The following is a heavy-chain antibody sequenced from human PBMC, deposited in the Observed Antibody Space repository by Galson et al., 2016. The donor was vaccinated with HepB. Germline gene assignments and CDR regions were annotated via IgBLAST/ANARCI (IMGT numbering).Heavy chain of an antibody. CDR3: ATEDFDY. J-gene: IGHJ4*02. CDR2: ISWNSNNI. D-gene: IGHD3-3*01. Sequence: SLRLSCAASGFSFDDHAMHWVRQAPGKGLEWVSGISWNSNNIGYADPVKGRFTISRDNAKNSLFLQMNSLRSEDTAIYYCATEDFDYWGQGTLVSVSS. CDR1: GFSFDDHA. V-gene: IGHV3-9*01.